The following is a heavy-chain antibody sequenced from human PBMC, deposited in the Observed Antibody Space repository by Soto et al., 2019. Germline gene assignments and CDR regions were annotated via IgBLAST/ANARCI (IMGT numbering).Heavy chain of an antibody. D-gene: IGHD5-18*01. Sequence: ASVKVSCKASGYTFTGYSIHWLRQAPGQGLEWMGWINPNSGGTNFARSFLGRVTMTRDTSISTAYMELSRLTSDDTAVYYCATTGNTYGLRLFGSWGQGTLVTVSS. V-gene: IGHV1-2*02. CDR1: GYTFTGYS. CDR2: INPNSGGT. CDR3: ATTGNTYGLRLFGS. J-gene: IGHJ4*02.